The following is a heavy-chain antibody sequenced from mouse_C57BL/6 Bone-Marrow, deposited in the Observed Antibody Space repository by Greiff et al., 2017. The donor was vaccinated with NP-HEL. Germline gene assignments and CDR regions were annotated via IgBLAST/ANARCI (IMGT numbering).Heavy chain of an antibody. D-gene: IGHD1-1*01. V-gene: IGHV14-4*01. CDR3: TIGYYGSSYGPLWFAT. CDR2: IDPENGDT. CDR1: GFNIKDDY. Sequence: VQLKESGAELVRPGASVKLSCTASGFNIKDDYMHWVKQRPEQGLEWIGWIDPENGDTEYASKFQGKATITADTSSNTAYLQLSSLTSEDTAVYYCTIGYYGSSYGPLWFATGAKGLWSLSLQ. J-gene: IGHJ3*01.